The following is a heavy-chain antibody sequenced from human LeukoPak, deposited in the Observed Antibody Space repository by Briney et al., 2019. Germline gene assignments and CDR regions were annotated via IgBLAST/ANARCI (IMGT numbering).Heavy chain of an antibody. CDR2: IYYSGNT. J-gene: IGHJ4*02. CDR3: ARHCTNGVCYTDFDY. D-gene: IGHD2-8*01. V-gene: IGHV4-39*01. Sequence: KPSETLSLTCTVSGGSISSSSYYWGWIRQPPGKGLEWIGSIYYSGNTYYNPSLKSRVTISVDTSKNQFSLKLSSVTAADTAVYYCARHCTNGVCYTDFDYWGQGTLVTVSS. CDR1: GGSISSSSYY.